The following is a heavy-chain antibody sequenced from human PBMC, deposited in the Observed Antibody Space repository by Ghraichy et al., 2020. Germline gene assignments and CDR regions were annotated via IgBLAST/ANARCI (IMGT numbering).Heavy chain of an antibody. CDR1: GFTFSSYG. Sequence: GGSLRLSCAASGFTFSSYGMHWVRQAPGKGLEWVAVISYDGSNKYYADSVKGRFTISRDNSKNTLYLQMNSLRAEDTAVYYCAKTPARIVVVRGGPFDPWGQGTLVTVSS. J-gene: IGHJ5*02. V-gene: IGHV3-30*18. CDR3: AKTPARIVVVRGGPFDP. D-gene: IGHD2-21*01. CDR2: ISYDGSNK.